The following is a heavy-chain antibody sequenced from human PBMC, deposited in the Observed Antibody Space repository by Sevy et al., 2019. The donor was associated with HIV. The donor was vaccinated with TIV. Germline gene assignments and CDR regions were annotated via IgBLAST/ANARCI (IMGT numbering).Heavy chain of an antibody. CDR2: LSFGCGKI. V-gene: IGHV3-23*01. D-gene: IGHD2-8*01. J-gene: IGHJ4*02. CDR1: GFAFYEYS. Sequence: GGSLRLSCAASGFAFYEYSMSWNRQAPGKGLEWVATLSFGCGKINYADSVKGRFTISRDNSKNSFYLQMDNLRVEDTALYYCAREGCSRPHDYWGQGTRVTVSS. CDR3: AREGCSRPHDY.